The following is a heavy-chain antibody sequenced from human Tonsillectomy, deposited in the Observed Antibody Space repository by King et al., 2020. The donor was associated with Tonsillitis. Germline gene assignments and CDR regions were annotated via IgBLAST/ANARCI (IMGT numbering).Heavy chain of an antibody. V-gene: IGHV5-51*01. J-gene: IGHJ3*02. CDR1: GYSFTSYW. Sequence: AQLVQSGAEVKKPGESLKISCKGSGYSFTSYWIGWVRQMPGKGLEWMGIIYPGDSNTRFSPSFHGQVTISVDKSISTAYLQWSSLKASDTAMYYCARVPYYVDSSGYLASWAFDIWGQGTIVTVSS. CDR2: IYPGDSNT. D-gene: IGHD3-22*01. CDR3: ARVPYYVDSSGYLASWAFDI.